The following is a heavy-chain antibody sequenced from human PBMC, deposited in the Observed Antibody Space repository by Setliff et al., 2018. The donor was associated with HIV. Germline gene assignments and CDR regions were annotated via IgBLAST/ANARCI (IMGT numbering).Heavy chain of an antibody. CDR2: IYYSGNT. J-gene: IGHJ4*02. V-gene: IGHV4-59*01. D-gene: IGHD2-15*01. Sequence: SETLSLTCSVSGASLQSYYWSWIRQPAGKGLEWIGWIYYSGNTRYNPSLKSRVTISLDTSKNRFSLQLTSVTAADTAVYYCARTAYGGKSLFYYWGQGTLVTVSS. CDR1: GASLQSYY. CDR3: ARTAYGGKSLFYY.